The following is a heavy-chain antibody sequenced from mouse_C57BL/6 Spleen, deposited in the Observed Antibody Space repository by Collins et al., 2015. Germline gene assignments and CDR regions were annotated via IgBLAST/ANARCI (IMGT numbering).Heavy chain of an antibody. V-gene: IGHV3-2*02. J-gene: IGHJ2*01. Sequence: DVQLQESGPGLVKPSQSLSLTCTVTGYSITSDYAWNWIRQFPGNKLEWMGYISYSGSTSYSPSLKSRISITRDTSKNQFFLQLNSVTTEDTATYYCARHYGSSYYFDYWGQGTTLTVSS. CDR2: ISYSGST. D-gene: IGHD1-1*01. CDR1: GYSITSDYA. CDR3: ARHYGSSYYFDY.